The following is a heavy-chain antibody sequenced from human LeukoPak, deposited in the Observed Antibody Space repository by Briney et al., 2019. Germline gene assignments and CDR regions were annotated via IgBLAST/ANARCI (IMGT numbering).Heavy chain of an antibody. D-gene: IGHD3-10*01. CDR1: GFTFSSYA. J-gene: IGHJ3*02. Sequence: GRSLRLSCAASGFTFSSYAMHWVRQAPGKGLEWVAVISYDGSNKYYADSVKGRFTISRDNSKNTLYLQMNSLRAEDTAVYYCARPMVRGVIIVYSAFDIWGQGTMVTVSS. CDR2: ISYDGSNK. V-gene: IGHV3-30*04. CDR3: ARPMVRGVIIVYSAFDI.